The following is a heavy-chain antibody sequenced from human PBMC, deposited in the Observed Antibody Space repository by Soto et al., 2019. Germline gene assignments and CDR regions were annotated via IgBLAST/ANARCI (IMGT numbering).Heavy chain of an antibody. J-gene: IGHJ4*02. CDR3: ARDWSGSLAGTLDS. D-gene: IGHD6-19*01. CDR2: ISYGGSNK. Sequence: QVQLVESGGGVVHPGRSLRLSCAASGFTFSNYAMHWVRQAPGKGLEWVAFISYGGSNKFYADSVKGRFTISRDNPKNTFYVQMNSLRVEDTALYYWARDWSGSLAGTLDSCGQGSPVTVSS. V-gene: IGHV3-30-3*01. CDR1: GFTFSNYA.